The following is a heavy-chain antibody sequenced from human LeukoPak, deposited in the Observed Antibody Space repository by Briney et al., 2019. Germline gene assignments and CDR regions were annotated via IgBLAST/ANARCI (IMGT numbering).Heavy chain of an antibody. D-gene: IGHD4-17*01. CDR2: ISGSGGST. J-gene: IGHJ4*02. V-gene: IGHV3-23*01. CDR1: GFTFSSYA. CDR3: AKDPPFYGDYDYFDY. Sequence: AGGSLRLSCTASGFTFSSYATSWVRQAPGKGLEWVSAISGSGGSTYYADSVKGRFTISRDNSKNTLYLQMNSLRAEDTAVYYCAKDPPFYGDYDYFDYWGQGTLVTVSS.